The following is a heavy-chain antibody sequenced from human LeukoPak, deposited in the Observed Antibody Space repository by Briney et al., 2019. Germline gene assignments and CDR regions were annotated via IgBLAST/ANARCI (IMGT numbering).Heavy chain of an antibody. Sequence: MASETLSLTCTVSGGSISSYYWSWIRQPPGKGLEWIGYIYYSGSTNYNPSLKSRVTISVDTSKNQFSLKLSSVTAADTAVYYCARETVVVTARDAFDIWGQGTMVTVSS. CDR1: GGSISSYY. D-gene: IGHD2-21*02. J-gene: IGHJ3*02. V-gene: IGHV4-59*12. CDR2: IYYSGST. CDR3: ARETVVVTARDAFDI.